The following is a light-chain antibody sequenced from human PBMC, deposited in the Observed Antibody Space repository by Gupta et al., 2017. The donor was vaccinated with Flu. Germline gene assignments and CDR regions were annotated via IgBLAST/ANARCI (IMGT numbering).Light chain of an antibody. V-gene: IGKV1-5*03. Sequence: DIQMTQSPSTLSASVGDRVTITCRASQSISSWLAWYQQKPGKAPKVLIYKASSLQSGVPSRFSGSGSGTEFTLTISSLQPDDFATYYCQQYNSYSGTFGQGTKVGIK. CDR1: QSISSW. CDR2: KAS. CDR3: QQYNSYSGT. J-gene: IGKJ1*01.